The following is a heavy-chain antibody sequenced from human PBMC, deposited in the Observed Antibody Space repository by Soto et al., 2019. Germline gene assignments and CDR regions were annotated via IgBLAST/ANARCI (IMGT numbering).Heavy chain of an antibody. V-gene: IGHV3-74*01. D-gene: IGHD3-22*01. CDR3: ARGDGDYYDGNGYLGRH. CDR2: IKSDGSVT. CDR1: GFTFSSYW. Sequence: EVQLVESGGGLVQPGGSLRLSCAASGFTFSSYWMHWVRQAPGKGLVWVSRIKSDGSVTSYADSVKGRLTISRDNAKNTLELQMNSLRAEDTAVYYCARGDGDYYDGNGYLGRHWGQGTLVSVSP. J-gene: IGHJ4*02.